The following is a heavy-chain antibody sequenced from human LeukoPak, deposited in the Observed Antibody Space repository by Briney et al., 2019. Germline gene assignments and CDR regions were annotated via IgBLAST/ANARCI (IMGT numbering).Heavy chain of an antibody. V-gene: IGHV4-61*02. CDR3: AREGGSYDSSGYYSLYYYFDY. D-gene: IGHD3-22*01. CDR2: IYSSGTT. CDR1: GGSINSGNNY. J-gene: IGHJ4*02. Sequence: SETLSLTCTVSGGSINSGNNYWSWIRQPAGKGLEWIGRIYSSGTTTYNPSLKSRVTISVDTSKNQFSLKLSSVTAADTAVYYCAREGGSYDSSGYYSLYYYFDYWGQGTLVTVSS.